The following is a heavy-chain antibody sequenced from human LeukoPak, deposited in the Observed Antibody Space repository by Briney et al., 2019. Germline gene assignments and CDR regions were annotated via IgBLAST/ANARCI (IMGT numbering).Heavy chain of an antibody. CDR2: ISSSSSYI. D-gene: IGHD1-1*01. J-gene: IGHJ4*02. CDR3: ANWGAGTKGLY. CDR1: GFTFSSYS. Sequence: GGSLRLSCAASGFTFSSYSMNWVRQAPGKGLEWVSSISSSSSYIYYADSVKGRYSISRDNSKNTLFLQINRLRAEDTAIYYCANWGAGTKGLYWGQGTLVTVSS. V-gene: IGHV3-21*04.